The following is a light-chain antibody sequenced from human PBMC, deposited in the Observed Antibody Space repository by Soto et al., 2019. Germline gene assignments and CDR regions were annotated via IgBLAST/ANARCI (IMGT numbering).Light chain of an antibody. J-gene: IGLJ2*01. CDR1: SSNIGAGYD. CDR2: DNI. Sequence: QSVLTQPPSVSGAPGQRVTISCTGSSSNIGAGYDVHWYQQFPGTAPKLLIYDNINRPSGVPDRFSGSKSGTSASLAITGLQAEDDADYYCQSYDSSLSGSVFGGGTKLTVL. CDR3: QSYDSSLSGSV. V-gene: IGLV1-40*01.